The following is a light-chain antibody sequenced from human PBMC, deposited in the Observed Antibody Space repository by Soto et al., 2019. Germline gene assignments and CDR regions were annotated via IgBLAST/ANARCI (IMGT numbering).Light chain of an antibody. Sequence: DTQMTQSPSSVSASVGDRVTITCRASQGVNAWLAWYQKKPGKAPELLIYEASTLHSGVPSRFSGSGSGTEFTLTISSLQPEDFATDYWQHANSFPLTFGGGPKVEVQ. J-gene: IGKJ4*01. CDR3: QHANSFPLT. CDR1: QGVNAW. V-gene: IGKV1-12*01. CDR2: EAS.